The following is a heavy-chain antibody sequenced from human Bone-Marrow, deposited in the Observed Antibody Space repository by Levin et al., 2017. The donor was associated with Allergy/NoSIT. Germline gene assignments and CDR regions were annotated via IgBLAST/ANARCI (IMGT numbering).Heavy chain of an antibody. Sequence: SGGSLRLSCEASRGTFSRYAISWVRQAPGQGLEWMGGIIPSLGTATYAQKFQDGVTITADESTSTVYMELSSLRSEDTAVYYCAREGFISGPDYRVGEYYYYMDVWGKGTTVTVSS. D-gene: IGHD2-15*01. CDR3: AREGFISGPDYRVGEYYYYMDV. J-gene: IGHJ6*03. CDR2: IIPSLGTA. V-gene: IGHV1-69*01. CDR1: RGTFSRYA.